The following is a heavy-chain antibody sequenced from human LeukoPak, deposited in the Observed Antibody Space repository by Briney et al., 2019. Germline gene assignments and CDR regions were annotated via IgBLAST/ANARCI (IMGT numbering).Heavy chain of an antibody. D-gene: IGHD1-26*01. CDR1: GFTFSSYA. Sequence: GGSLRLSCAASGFTFSSYATSWVRQAPGKGLEWVSAISGSGGSTYYADSVKGRFTISRDNSKNTLYLQMNSLRAEDTAVYYCAKDQVGSYIYDYWGQGTLVTVSS. J-gene: IGHJ4*02. CDR3: AKDQVGSYIYDY. CDR2: ISGSGGST. V-gene: IGHV3-23*01.